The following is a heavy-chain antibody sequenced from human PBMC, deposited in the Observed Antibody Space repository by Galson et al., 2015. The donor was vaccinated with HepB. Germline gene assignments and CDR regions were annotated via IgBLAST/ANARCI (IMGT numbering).Heavy chain of an antibody. CDR2: IDWDDDK. D-gene: IGHD6-19*01. CDR1: GFSLSTSGMC. Sequence: PALVTPTQTLTLTCTFSGFSLSTSGMCVSWIRQPPGKALEWLARIDWDDDKYYSTSLKTRLTISKDTSKNQVVLTMTNMDPVDTATYYCARIQLGSGWYSFEYWGQGTLVTVSS. CDR3: ARIQLGSGWYSFEY. V-gene: IGHV2-70*11. J-gene: IGHJ4*02.